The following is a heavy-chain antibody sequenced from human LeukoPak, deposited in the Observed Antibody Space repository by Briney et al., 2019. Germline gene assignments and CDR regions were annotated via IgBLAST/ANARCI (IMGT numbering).Heavy chain of an antibody. Sequence: ASVKVSCKASGYTFTGYYMHWVRQAPGQGLEWMGWINPNNGDTNYAQKFQGRVTMTRDTSISTAYMELRRLRYDDTAVYYCARAALYYDSCGYFDLWGQGTLVTVSS. J-gene: IGHJ4*02. CDR3: ARAALYYDSCGYFDL. CDR1: GYTFTGYY. CDR2: INPNNGDT. V-gene: IGHV1-2*02. D-gene: IGHD3-22*01.